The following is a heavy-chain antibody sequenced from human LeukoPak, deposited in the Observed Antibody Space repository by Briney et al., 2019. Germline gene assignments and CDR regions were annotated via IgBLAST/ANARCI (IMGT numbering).Heavy chain of an antibody. Sequence: GGSLRLSCAASGFTVSSNYMSWVRQAPGKGLEWVSVIYSGGSTYYADSAKGRFTISRDNSKNTLYLQMNSLRAEDTAVYYCARVVVAAFDAFDIWGQGTMVTVSS. CDR2: IYSGGST. D-gene: IGHD2-15*01. J-gene: IGHJ3*02. CDR3: ARVVVAAFDAFDI. CDR1: GFTVSSNY. V-gene: IGHV3-66*01.